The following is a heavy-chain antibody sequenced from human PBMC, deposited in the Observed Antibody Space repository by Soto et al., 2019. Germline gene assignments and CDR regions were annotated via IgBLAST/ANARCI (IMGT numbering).Heavy chain of an antibody. CDR2: IYYSGST. V-gene: IGHV4-59*01. J-gene: IGHJ4*02. CDR1: GGSISSYY. CDR3: TSLGRVSY. D-gene: IGHD7-27*01. Sequence: SETLSLTCTVSGGSISSYYWSWIRQPPGKGLEWIGYIYYSGSTNYNPSLKSRVTISVDTSKKQFSLKLTSATAADSAVYYCTSLGRVSYWGQGTLVTVSS.